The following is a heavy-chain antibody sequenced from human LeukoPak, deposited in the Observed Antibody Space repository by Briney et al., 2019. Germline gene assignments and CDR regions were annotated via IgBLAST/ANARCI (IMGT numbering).Heavy chain of an antibody. CDR1: GFTFSSYA. V-gene: IGHV3-23*01. Sequence: PGGSLRLSCAASGFTFSSYAMSWVRQAPGKGLEWVSAISGSGGSTYYADSVKGRFTISRDNSKNTLYLQMNSLRAEDTAVYYCASRYLSPPFQGVIPFFDYWGQGTLVTVSS. CDR2: ISGSGGST. CDR3: ASRYLSPPFQGVIPFFDY. J-gene: IGHJ4*02. D-gene: IGHD3-10*01.